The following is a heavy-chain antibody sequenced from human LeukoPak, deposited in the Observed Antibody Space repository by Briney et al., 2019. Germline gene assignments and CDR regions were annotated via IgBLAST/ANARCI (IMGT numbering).Heavy chain of an antibody. V-gene: IGHV1-18*01. CDR1: GYTFTSYG. CDR2: ISAYNGNT. Sequence: GASVKVSCKASGYTFTSYGISWVRQAPGQGLEWMGWISAYNGNTNYAQKLQGRVTMTTDTSTSTAYMELRSLRSDDTAVYYCARIPTTAAEYNWFDPWGQGTLVTVSS. J-gene: IGHJ5*02. D-gene: IGHD4-17*01. CDR3: ARIPTTAAEYNWFDP.